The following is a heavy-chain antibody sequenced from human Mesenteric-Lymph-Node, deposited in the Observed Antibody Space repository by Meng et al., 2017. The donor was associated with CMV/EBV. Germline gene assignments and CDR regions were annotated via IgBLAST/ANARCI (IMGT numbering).Heavy chain of an antibody. J-gene: IGHJ6*02. D-gene: IGHD3-16*01. V-gene: IGHV3-30*04. Sequence: GGSLRLSCAASGFTFSSYAMHWVRQAPGKGLEWVALISSDGSNKYYADSVKGRFTMSRDNSKNTLYLQMNSLRAEDTAVYYCARDGGLYSNNYYGYYGMDVWGQGTTVTVSS. CDR1: GFTFSSYA. CDR3: ARDGGLYSNNYYGYYGMDV. CDR2: ISSDGSNK.